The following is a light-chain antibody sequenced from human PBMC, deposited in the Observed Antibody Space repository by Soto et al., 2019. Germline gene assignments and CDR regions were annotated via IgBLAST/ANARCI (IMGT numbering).Light chain of an antibody. CDR3: MQAIQAPRT. CDR1: QSLLHSNGNIY. J-gene: IGKJ1*01. Sequence: DIVLTQSPLSLPVTPGEPASISCRSSQSLLHSNGNIYLDWYLQKPGQSPQLLICLGSILASGVPDRFSGSGSGTDFTLKITRVEAEDVGVYYCMQAIQAPRTFGLGTKVEIK. V-gene: IGKV2-28*01. CDR2: LGS.